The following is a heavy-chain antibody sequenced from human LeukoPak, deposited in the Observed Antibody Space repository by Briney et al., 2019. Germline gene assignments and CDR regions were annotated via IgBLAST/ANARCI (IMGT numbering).Heavy chain of an antibody. CDR2: ISYDGSNK. Sequence: GGSLRPSGAASGFTFSSYAMHWVRQAPGKGLEWVAVISYDGSNKYYAHSVKGRFTFSRDNSKNTLFLQMNSLRAEDTAVYYCARDGFSYSYDSSGYYYPAYWGQGTLVTVSS. CDR1: GFTFSSYA. CDR3: ARDGFSYSYDSSGYYYPAY. V-gene: IGHV3-30-3*01. D-gene: IGHD3-22*01. J-gene: IGHJ4*02.